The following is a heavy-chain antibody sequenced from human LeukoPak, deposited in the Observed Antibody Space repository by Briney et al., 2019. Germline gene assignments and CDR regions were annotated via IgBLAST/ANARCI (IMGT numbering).Heavy chain of an antibody. CDR1: GGSISSYY. D-gene: IGHD6-19*01. Sequence: SETLSLTCTVSGGSISSYYWSWIRQPPGKGLECIGYIYYSGSTNYNPSLKSRVTISVDTSKNQFSLKLSSVTAADTAVYYCARTGQWLATNWFDPWGQGTLVTVSS. J-gene: IGHJ5*02. CDR2: IYYSGST. CDR3: ARTGQWLATNWFDP. V-gene: IGHV4-59*01.